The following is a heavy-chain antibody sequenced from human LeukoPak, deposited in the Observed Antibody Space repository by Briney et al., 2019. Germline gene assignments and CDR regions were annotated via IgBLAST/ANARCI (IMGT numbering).Heavy chain of an antibody. V-gene: IGHV3-30*01. CDR2: ISYDGSNK. D-gene: IGHD6-6*01. CDR3: ARGGLDSIAALQTDY. Sequence: PGGSLRLSCAASGFTLSSYAMHWVRQAPGKGLEWVAVISYDGSNKYYADSVKGRFTISRDNSKNTLYLQMNSLRAEDTAVYYCARGGLDSIAALQTDYWGQGTLVTVSS. CDR1: GFTLSSYA. J-gene: IGHJ4*02.